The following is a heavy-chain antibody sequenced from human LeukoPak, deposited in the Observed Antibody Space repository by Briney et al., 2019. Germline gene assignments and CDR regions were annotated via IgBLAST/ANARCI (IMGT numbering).Heavy chain of an antibody. V-gene: IGHV4-59*01. CDR2: IYYSGTT. D-gene: IGHD6-19*01. CDR1: GGSISSYY. J-gene: IGHJ4*02. CDR3: ARVRDSSGWYGGDY. Sequence: PSETLSLTCTVSGGSISSYYWSWIRQPPGKGLEWIGYIYYSGTTNYNPSLKSRVTISVDTSKNQFSLKLSSVTAADTAVYYCARVRDSSGWYGGDYWGQGTLVTVS.